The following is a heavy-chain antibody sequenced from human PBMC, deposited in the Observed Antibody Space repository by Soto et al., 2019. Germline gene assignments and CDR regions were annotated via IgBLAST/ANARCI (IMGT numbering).Heavy chain of an antibody. CDR3: ARVTPPPPPTTTNYFDY. Sequence: SETLSLTCAVYGGSFSGYYWIWIRQPPGKGLEWIGEINHSGSTNYNPSLKSRVTISVDTSKNQFSLKLSSVTAADTAVYYCARVTPPPPPTTTNYFDYWGQGTLVTVSS. V-gene: IGHV4-34*01. D-gene: IGHD4-17*01. CDR2: INHSGST. CDR1: GGSFSGYY. J-gene: IGHJ4*02.